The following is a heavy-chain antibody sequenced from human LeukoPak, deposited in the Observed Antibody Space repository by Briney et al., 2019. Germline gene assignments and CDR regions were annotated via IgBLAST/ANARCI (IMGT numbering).Heavy chain of an antibody. CDR3: ARMSSSSRGGMDV. CDR1: GFTVSSNY. Sequence: PGGSLRLSCAASGFTVSSNYMSWVRQAPEKGLEWVSVIYSGGSTYYADSVKGRFTISRDNSKNTLYLQMNSLRAEDTAVYYCARMSSSSRGGMDVWGQGTTVTVSS. D-gene: IGHD6-13*01. V-gene: IGHV3-53*01. J-gene: IGHJ6*02. CDR2: IYSGGST.